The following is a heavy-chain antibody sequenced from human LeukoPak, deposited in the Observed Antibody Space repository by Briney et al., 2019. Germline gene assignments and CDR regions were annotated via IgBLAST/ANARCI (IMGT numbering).Heavy chain of an antibody. CDR2: IFYSGNT. CDR3: AREGYSSGWYRFDP. V-gene: IGHV4-39*07. CDR1: GGSISSGGYY. D-gene: IGHD6-19*01. J-gene: IGHJ5*02. Sequence: SSETLSLTCTVAGGSISSGGYYWSWIRQHPGKGLEWIGSIFYSGNTHYNPSLKSPVTISIDTSKNQFSLKVSSVTAADTAVYYCAREGYSSGWYRFDPWGQGTLVTVSS.